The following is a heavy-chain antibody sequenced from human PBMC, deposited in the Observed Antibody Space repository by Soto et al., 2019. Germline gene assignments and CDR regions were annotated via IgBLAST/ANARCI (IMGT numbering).Heavy chain of an antibody. D-gene: IGHD6-6*01. Sequence: PSETLSLTXAVYGGSFSGYYWSWIRQPPGKGLEWIGEINHSGSTNYNPSLKSRVTISVDTSKNQFSLKLSSVTAADTAVYYCARVAARPDNWFDPWGQGTLVTVSS. J-gene: IGHJ5*02. V-gene: IGHV4-34*01. CDR3: ARVAARPDNWFDP. CDR2: INHSGST. CDR1: GGSFSGYY.